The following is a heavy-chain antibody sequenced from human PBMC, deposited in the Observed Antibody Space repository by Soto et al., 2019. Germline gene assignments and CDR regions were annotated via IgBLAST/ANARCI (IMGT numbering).Heavy chain of an antibody. J-gene: IGHJ4*02. Sequence: EVQLLESGGGLVQPGGSLRLSCAASGFTFSSYAMSWVRQAPGEGLEWVSAISGSGSSTYYADSVKGRFTISRDNSKNTVYLYINSLRAEDTALYYCAEGYNSGWSFFDFWGQGTLVTVSS. D-gene: IGHD6-19*01. CDR2: ISGSGSST. CDR1: GFTFSSYA. V-gene: IGHV3-23*01. CDR3: AEGYNSGWSFFDF.